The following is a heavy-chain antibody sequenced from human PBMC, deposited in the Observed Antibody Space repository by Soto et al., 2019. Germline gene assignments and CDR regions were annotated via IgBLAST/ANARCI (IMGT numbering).Heavy chain of an antibody. V-gene: IGHV1-69*02. D-gene: IGHD2-15*01. CDR2: IIPILGIA. CDR1: GGTFSSYT. Sequence: SVKVSCKASGGTFSSYTISWVRQAPGQGLEWMGRIIPILGIANYAQKFQGRVTITADKSTSTAYMELSSLRSEDTAVYYCARVGCSGGSCYNAEYFQHWGQGTLGTVSS. J-gene: IGHJ1*01. CDR3: ARVGCSGGSCYNAEYFQH.